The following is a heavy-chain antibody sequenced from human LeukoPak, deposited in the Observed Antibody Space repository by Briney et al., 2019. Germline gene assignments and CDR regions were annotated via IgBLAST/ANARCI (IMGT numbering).Heavy chain of an antibody. Sequence: GGSLRLSCAASGFTVSSNYMSWVRQAPGKGLERVSVIYSGGSTYYADSVKGRFTISRDNSKNTLYLQMNSLRAEDTAVYYCARGASGSQPFDYWGQGTLVTVSS. V-gene: IGHV3-66*02. CDR1: GFTVSSNY. D-gene: IGHD1-26*01. J-gene: IGHJ4*02. CDR2: IYSGGST. CDR3: ARGASGSQPFDY.